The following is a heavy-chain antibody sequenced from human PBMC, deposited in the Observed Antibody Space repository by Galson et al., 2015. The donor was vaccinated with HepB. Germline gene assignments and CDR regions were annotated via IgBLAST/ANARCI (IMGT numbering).Heavy chain of an antibody. CDR2: ISASSSTI. D-gene: IGHD3-3*01. J-gene: IGHJ5*02. CDR1: GFSFSSYN. V-gene: IGHV3-48*01. Sequence: SLRLSCAASGFSFSSYNMNWVRQVPGKGLEWISYISASSSTIEYADSVKGRFTISRDNAKNSLFLQMSSLRAEDTAVYYCARDSRATFGEPNWFDPWGQGTLVAVSS. CDR3: ARDSRATFGEPNWFDP.